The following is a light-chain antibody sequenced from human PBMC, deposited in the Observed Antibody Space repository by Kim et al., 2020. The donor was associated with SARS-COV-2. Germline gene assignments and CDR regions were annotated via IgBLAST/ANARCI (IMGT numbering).Light chain of an antibody. J-gene: IGLJ3*02. CDR1: SSNIGSNY. Sequence: GQRVTISCARSSSNIGSNYVYWYQQLPGTAPKHLIYTNNQRPSGVPDRFSGSKSGTSASLTISGLRSEDEADYYCASWDDSLSGWVFGGGTQLTVL. CDR3: ASWDDSLSGWV. V-gene: IGLV1-47*01. CDR2: TNN.